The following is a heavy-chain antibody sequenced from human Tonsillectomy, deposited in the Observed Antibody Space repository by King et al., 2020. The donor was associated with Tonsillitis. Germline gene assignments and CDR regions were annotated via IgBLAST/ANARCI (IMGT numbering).Heavy chain of an antibody. CDR1: GFTFNNYA. CDR2: ISGSGGYT. CDR3: ARISFLEWRLWGRFDS. J-gene: IGHJ4*02. D-gene: IGHD3-3*01. V-gene: IGHV3-23*04. Sequence: VQLVESGGGLVQPGEFLRLSCAASGFTFNNYAITWVRQAPGKGLEWVSCISGSGGYTFYADSVRGRFSISRDHSKNTVYLQMNSLRDEDTAVYYCARISFLEWRLWGRFDSWGQGTLVTVSS.